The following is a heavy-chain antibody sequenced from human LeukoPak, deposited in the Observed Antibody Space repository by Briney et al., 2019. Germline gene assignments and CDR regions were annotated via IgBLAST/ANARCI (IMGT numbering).Heavy chain of an antibody. D-gene: IGHD3-10*01. CDR1: GFTFTTYA. Sequence: GGSLRLSCAASGFTFTTYALTWVRQAPGKGLEWVSAITGSGGSTYYADSVRGRFTISRDNAKNSLYLQMNSLRAEDTAVYYCARDLYTMVRGGDAFDIWGQGTMVTVSS. CDR2: ITGSGGST. CDR3: ARDLYTMVRGGDAFDI. J-gene: IGHJ3*02. V-gene: IGHV3-23*01.